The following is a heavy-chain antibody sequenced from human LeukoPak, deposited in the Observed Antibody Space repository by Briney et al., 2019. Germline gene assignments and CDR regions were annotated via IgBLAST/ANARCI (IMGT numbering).Heavy chain of an antibody. J-gene: IGHJ4*02. CDR2: IYHSGST. V-gene: IGHV4-39*01. CDR3: VTNGTVTVAGTKFNYFDY. Sequence: SSETLSLTCTVSGGSIRMSTYYWGHIRQPPGKGLEWIGSIYHSGSTHYNPSLRSRVTMSVDTSKNQFTLKVTAVTAADTAVYYCVTNGTVTVAGTKFNYFDYWGQGALVTVSS. D-gene: IGHD6-19*01. CDR1: GGSIRMSTYY.